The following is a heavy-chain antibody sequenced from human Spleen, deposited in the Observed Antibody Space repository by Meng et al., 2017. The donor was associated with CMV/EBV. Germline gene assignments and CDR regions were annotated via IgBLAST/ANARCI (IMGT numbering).Heavy chain of an antibody. Sequence: CRDSEYTFTGYYMHGVRQAPGQGLEWMGWINPNSGGTNYAQKFQGRVTMTRDTSISTAYMELSRLRSDDTAVYYCARTFPFSGYYGYWGQGTLVTVSS. CDR3: ARTFPFSGYYGY. V-gene: IGHV1-2*02. D-gene: IGHD3-22*01. J-gene: IGHJ4*02. CDR2: INPNSGGT. CDR1: EYTFTGYY.